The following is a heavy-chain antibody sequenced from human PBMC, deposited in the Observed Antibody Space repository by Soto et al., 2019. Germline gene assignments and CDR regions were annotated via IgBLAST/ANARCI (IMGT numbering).Heavy chain of an antibody. CDR2: IYYSGTA. Sequence: QLQLRESGPGLVKPSETLSLTCTVSGGSIIGSGFHWAWIRQPPGKGLEWIGSIYYSGTANYSLSLKSRLAIDVDTSKTQFPLRLSSVTAADTAVYYCATRSGDYVGWFDPWGQGTRVTVSS. D-gene: IGHD4-17*01. CDR1: GGSIIGSGFH. J-gene: IGHJ5*02. CDR3: ATRSGDYVGWFDP. V-gene: IGHV4-39*01.